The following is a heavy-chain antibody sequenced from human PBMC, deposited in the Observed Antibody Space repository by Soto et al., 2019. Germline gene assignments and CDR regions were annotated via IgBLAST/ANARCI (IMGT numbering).Heavy chain of an antibody. J-gene: IGHJ4*02. V-gene: IGHV4-34*01. CDR2: INHSGST. CDR1: GGSFSGYY. CDR3: ARSGPVGGGIVVVVAAPRYFDY. D-gene: IGHD2-15*01. Sequence: SETLSLTCAVYGGSFSGYYWSWIRQPPGKGLEWIGEINHSGSTNYNPSLKSRVTISVDTSKNQFSLKLSSVTAADTAVYYCARSGPVGGGIVVVVAAPRYFDYWGQGTLVTVSS.